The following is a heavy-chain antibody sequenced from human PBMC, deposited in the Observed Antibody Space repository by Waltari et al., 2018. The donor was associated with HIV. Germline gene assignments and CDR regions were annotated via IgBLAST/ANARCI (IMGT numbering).Heavy chain of an antibody. J-gene: IGHJ4*02. D-gene: IGHD6-13*01. CDR3: AKETGLAAAGTGESFDY. V-gene: IGHV3-23*01. CDR2: MCGSGGST. CDR1: GFTFRDYA. Sequence: VQLLGSGGGLVQPGGSRGFSCAAAGFTFRDYAMNWGSQTPGRGLEWVAGMCGSGGSTYYADSVKGRFTISRDISKNTLYMKMNSLRAEDMAIYYCAKETGLAAAGTGESFDYWGQGTLVTVSS.